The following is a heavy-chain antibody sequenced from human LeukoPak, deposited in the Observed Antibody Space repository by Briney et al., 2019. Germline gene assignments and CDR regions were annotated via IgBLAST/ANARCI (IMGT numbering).Heavy chain of an antibody. CDR1: GFTFSTYG. CDR2: IWHDGSDK. Sequence: GGSLRLSCAVSGFTFSTYGMFWVRQAPGKGLEWVAIIWHDGSDKYYADSVKGRFTISRDNSKSTLYLQMNGLRAEDTAVYYCARVRGSAWYVDYWGQGTLVTVSS. J-gene: IGHJ4*02. V-gene: IGHV3-33*01. D-gene: IGHD6-19*01. CDR3: ARVRGSAWYVDY.